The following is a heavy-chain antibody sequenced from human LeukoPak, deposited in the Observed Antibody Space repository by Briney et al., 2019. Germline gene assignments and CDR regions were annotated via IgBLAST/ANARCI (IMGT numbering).Heavy chain of an antibody. CDR3: AITLVRVVLNHPGY. CDR2: INQDGSGK. D-gene: IGHD3-10*01. Sequence: GGSLRLSCAASGFTFRNYFMSWVRQTPGKGLEWVANINQDGSGKYYVDPVEGRFTISRDNARNLLFLQMNSLRPEDTAVYYCAITLVRVVLNHPGYWGRGTLVTVSS. V-gene: IGHV3-7*02. CDR1: GFTFRNYF. J-gene: IGHJ4*02.